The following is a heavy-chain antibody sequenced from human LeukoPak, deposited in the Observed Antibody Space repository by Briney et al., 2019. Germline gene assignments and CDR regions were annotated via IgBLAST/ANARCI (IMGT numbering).Heavy chain of an antibody. D-gene: IGHD3-22*01. CDR3: ARDPKRSNYYYGCFDY. V-gene: IGHV6-1*01. J-gene: IGHJ4*02. Sequence: SQTLSLTCAISGDSVSSNSVAWNWIRQSPSRGLEWLGRTYYRSKYYNDYAVSVKSRITINPDTSKNQFSLQLNSLTPEHTDVYYCARDPKRSNYYYGCFDYWGQGTLVTVSS. CDR2: TYYRSKYYN. CDR1: GDSVSSNSVA.